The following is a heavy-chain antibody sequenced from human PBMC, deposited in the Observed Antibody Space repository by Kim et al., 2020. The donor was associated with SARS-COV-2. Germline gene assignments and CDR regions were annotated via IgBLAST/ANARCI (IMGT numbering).Heavy chain of an antibody. Sequence: ASVKVSCKVSGHTLTEVFMHWVRQAPGKGLEWMGGFDPEQGETVYAQKFQGRVTMTEDTSTDTAYMELSSLTSEDTAVYYCAKVRDLVDYYYYAMDVWGQGTTVTVSS. J-gene: IGHJ6*02. CDR3: AKVRDLVDYYYYAMDV. CDR2: FDPEQGET. CDR1: GHTLTEVF. V-gene: IGHV1-24*01.